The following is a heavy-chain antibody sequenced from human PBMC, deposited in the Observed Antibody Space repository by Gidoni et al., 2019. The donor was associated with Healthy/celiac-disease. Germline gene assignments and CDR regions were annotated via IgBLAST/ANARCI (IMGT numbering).Heavy chain of an antibody. CDR1: GLTFSSYA. J-gene: IGHJ4*02. CDR3: AKDPAYSGNTLDY. Sequence: EVQLLESGGGLVQPGGSLRLSCAASGLTFSSYAMRWVRQAPGKGLEWVSAISGSGGSTYYADSVKGRFTISRDNSKNTLYLQMNSLRAEDTAVYYCAKDPAYSGNTLDYWGQGTLVTVSS. V-gene: IGHV3-23*01. D-gene: IGHD1-26*01. CDR2: ISGSGGST.